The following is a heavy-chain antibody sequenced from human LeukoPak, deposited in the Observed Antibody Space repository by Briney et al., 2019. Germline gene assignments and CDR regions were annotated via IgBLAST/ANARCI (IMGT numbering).Heavy chain of an antibody. Sequence: GGSLRLSCAASGFTFSSYTMNWVRQAPGKGLEWISVISGDGDNTHYADSVKGRFTISRDNSKNSLYLQMSSLRADDTALYYCAKGVRSGTYYNCFDTWGQGTLVTVSS. CDR2: ISGDGDNT. CDR1: GFTFSSYT. V-gene: IGHV3-43*02. CDR3: AKGVRSGTYYNCFDT. J-gene: IGHJ5*02. D-gene: IGHD1-26*01.